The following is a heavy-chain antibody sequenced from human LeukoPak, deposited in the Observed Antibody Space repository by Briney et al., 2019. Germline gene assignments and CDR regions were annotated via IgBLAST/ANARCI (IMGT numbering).Heavy chain of an antibody. Sequence: SVKVSCKASGGTFSSYAISWVRQAPGQGLEWMGRIIPILGIANYAQKFQGRVTITADKSTSTAYMELSSLRSEGTAVYYCAGGYSSGWSSFDYWGQGTLVTVSS. V-gene: IGHV1-69*04. J-gene: IGHJ4*02. D-gene: IGHD6-19*01. CDR2: IIPILGIA. CDR3: AGGYSSGWSSFDY. CDR1: GGTFSSYA.